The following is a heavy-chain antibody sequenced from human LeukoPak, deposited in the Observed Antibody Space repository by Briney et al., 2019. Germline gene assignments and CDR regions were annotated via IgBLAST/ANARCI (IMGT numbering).Heavy chain of an antibody. V-gene: IGHV1-18*01. Sequence: GASVKVSCKASSYTFTNYAFTWVRQAPGQGLEWMGWISAYNGNTNYARKLQGRVTMTTDTSTSTAYMELRSLRSDDTAVYYCARGLEWLTRRHTWFDPWGQGTLVTVSS. D-gene: IGHD3-3*01. CDR3: ARGLEWLTRRHTWFDP. CDR1: SYTFTNYA. J-gene: IGHJ5*02. CDR2: ISAYNGNT.